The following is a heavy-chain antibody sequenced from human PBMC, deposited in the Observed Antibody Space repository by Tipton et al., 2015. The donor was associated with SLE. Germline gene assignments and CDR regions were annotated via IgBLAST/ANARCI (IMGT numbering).Heavy chain of an antibody. V-gene: IGHV1-8*01. CDR1: GYSFTSHG. D-gene: IGHD1-14*01. Sequence: QLVQSGAEVKKPGASVKVSCKASGYSFTSHGYGISWVRQAPGQGLEWMGWMNPNSGYTAFAQKFQGRVTMTRDTSIRTAYMQLSSLRSEDTAVYYCARYADHFDPWGQGTLVTVSS. CDR3: ARYADHFDP. J-gene: IGHJ5*02. CDR2: MNPNSGYT.